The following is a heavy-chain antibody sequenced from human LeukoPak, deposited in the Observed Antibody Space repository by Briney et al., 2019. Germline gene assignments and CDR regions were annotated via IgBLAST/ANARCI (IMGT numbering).Heavy chain of an antibody. D-gene: IGHD2-21*01. J-gene: IGHJ4*02. V-gene: IGHV3-73*01. CDR1: GFTFSGSP. CDR3: SREGCGATGCYTNDY. CDR2: IRTKATSYDA. Sequence: PGGSLRLSCAASGFTFSGSPMHWVRQASGKGLEWVGCIRTKATSYDAAYAASVKGRFTISRDDSKNTAYLQMNSLKTEDTAMYYCSREGCGATGCYTNDYWGQGTLVTVSS.